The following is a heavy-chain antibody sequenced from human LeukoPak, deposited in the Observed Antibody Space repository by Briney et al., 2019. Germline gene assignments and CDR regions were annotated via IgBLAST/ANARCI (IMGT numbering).Heavy chain of an antibody. Sequence: PGGSLRLSCADSGFTLSSYWMHWVRQAPGKGLVWVSYIKGDGSSTDYADSVKGRFSISIDNAKNTLYLQMNSLRAEDTAVYYCARDGDGDIDLDYWGQGTLVTVSS. CDR1: GFTLSSYW. J-gene: IGHJ4*02. V-gene: IGHV3-74*01. D-gene: IGHD5-24*01. CDR3: ARDGDGDIDLDY. CDR2: IKGDGSST.